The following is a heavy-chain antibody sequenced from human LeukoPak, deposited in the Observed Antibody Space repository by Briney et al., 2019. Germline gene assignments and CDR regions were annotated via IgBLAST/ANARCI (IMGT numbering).Heavy chain of an antibody. CDR1: GFTFSSYA. J-gene: IGHJ4*02. CDR3: AKTSRLLRPFDY. D-gene: IGHD2-21*02. Sequence: GGSLRLSCAASGFTFSSYAMSWVRQAPGMGLEWVSTTSPTGSGTYYADSVKGRFTFSRDNSQNTLFLQMNSLRAEDTAVYYCAKTSRLLRPFDYWGQGTLVTVSS. CDR2: TSPTGSGT. V-gene: IGHV3-23*01.